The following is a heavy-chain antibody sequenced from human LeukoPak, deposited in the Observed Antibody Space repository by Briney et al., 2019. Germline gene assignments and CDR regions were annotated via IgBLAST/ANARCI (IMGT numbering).Heavy chain of an antibody. V-gene: IGHV1-8*01. CDR2: MNPNSGNT. CDR1: GYTFTNFD. Sequence: GASVKVSCKASGYTFTNFDINWVRQAAGQGLEWMGWMNPNSGNTGYAQKFQGRVTMTRNTSISTAYMELSSLRSEDTAVYYCASSYCSGGNCYPQQTVYYFDFWGQGTLVTVSS. CDR3: ASSYCSGGNCYPQQTVYYFDF. J-gene: IGHJ4*02. D-gene: IGHD2-15*01.